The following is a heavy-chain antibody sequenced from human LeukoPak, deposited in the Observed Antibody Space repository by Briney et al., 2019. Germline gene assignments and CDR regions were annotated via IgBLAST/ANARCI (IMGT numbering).Heavy chain of an antibody. CDR2: IVGDGGGI. CDR1: GFTFSTYA. Sequence: GGSLRLCCAASGFTFSTYAMNWVRQAPGKGLEWVSVIVGDGGGIHYADSVSGRFTISRDNSRNTLYLQMNSLRVEDTAVYYCAKDRIPDGKYSIDFWGQGTLVTVSS. V-gene: IGHV3-23*01. D-gene: IGHD5-24*01. CDR3: AKDRIPDGKYSIDF. J-gene: IGHJ4*02.